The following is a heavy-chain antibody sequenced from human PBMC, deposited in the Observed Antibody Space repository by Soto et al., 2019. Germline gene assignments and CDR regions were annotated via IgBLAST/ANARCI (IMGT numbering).Heavy chain of an antibody. Sequence: QVQLVPSGAAVKNPGASVKVSCKASGYTFTSFYIHWVRQAPGQGLEWMAIINPNGGSTNYAQNRQGRVTLTRDTSTNTVYMELSSLRSEDTAVYYCARGLTSGDYWGQGTLVTVSS. CDR1: GYTFTSFY. J-gene: IGHJ4*02. V-gene: IGHV1-46*01. CDR2: INPNGGST. CDR3: ARGLTSGDY.